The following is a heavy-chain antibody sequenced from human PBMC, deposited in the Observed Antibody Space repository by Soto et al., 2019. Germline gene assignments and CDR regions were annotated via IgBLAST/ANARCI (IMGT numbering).Heavy chain of an antibody. V-gene: IGHV4-30-2*01. CDR3: ARADHGYYYGMDV. Sequence: SETLSLTCAVSGGSISSGGYSWSWIRQPPGKGLEWIGYIYHSGSTYYNPSLKSRVTISVDRSKNQFSLKLSFVPAADTAVYYCARADHGYYYGMDVWGQGTTVTVSS. CDR1: GGSISSGGYS. J-gene: IGHJ6*02. CDR2: IYHSGST.